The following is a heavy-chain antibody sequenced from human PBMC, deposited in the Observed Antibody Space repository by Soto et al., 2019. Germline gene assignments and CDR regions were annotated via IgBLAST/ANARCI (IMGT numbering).Heavy chain of an antibody. CDR1: GFTFSSCA. Sequence: VQLLESGGGLVQPGGSLRLSCVASGFTFSSCAMTWVRQAPGKGLEWVSGITGSGGITNYADSVKGRFTISRDNSKNTLYLQMNSLRAEDKAVYYSGGGVPHTLYMDVWGKGTTVTVSS. D-gene: IGHD3-10*01. CDR2: ITGSGGIT. CDR3: GGGVPHTLYMDV. V-gene: IGHV3-23*01. J-gene: IGHJ6*03.